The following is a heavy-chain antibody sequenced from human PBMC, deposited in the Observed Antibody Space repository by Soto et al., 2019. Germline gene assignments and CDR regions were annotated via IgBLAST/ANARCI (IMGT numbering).Heavy chain of an antibody. D-gene: IGHD1-1*01. CDR2: MNPNSGNT. J-gene: IGHJ6*02. V-gene: IGHV1-8*01. CDR1: GYTFTSYD. CDR3: ARERTGTTSMDV. Sequence: QVQLVQSGAEVKKPGASVKVSCKASGYTFTSYDLNWVLQATGQGLEWMGWMNPNSGNTGYAQKFRGRVTMTRYTSISTAYMELSSLRSEDTAVYYCARERTGTTSMDVWGQGTTVTVSS.